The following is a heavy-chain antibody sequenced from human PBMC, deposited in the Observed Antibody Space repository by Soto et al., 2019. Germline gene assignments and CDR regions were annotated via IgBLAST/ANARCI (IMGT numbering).Heavy chain of an antibody. Sequence: SETLSLTCTVSGGSVRSGSYYWSWIRQPPGKGLEWIGYIYYSGSTNYNPSLKSRVTISVDTSKNQFSLKLSSVTAADTAVYYCARDRRRFLEWYRAPYGMDVWGQGTTVTVSS. CDR2: IYYSGST. D-gene: IGHD3-3*01. V-gene: IGHV4-61*01. CDR1: GGSVRSGSYY. CDR3: ARDRRRFLEWYRAPYGMDV. J-gene: IGHJ6*02.